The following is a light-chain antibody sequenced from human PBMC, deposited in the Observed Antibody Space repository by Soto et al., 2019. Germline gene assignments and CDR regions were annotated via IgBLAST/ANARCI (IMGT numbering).Light chain of an antibody. CDR3: QQYNNWPPWT. Sequence: EIVMTQSPATLSVSPGERATLSCRASQSVSSNLAWYQRKPGQAPRLLIYGASTRATGIPARFSGSGSGTEFTLTISSLQSEDFAVYYCQQYNNWPPWTFGQGTKVEIK. V-gene: IGKV3-15*01. CDR1: QSVSSN. CDR2: GAS. J-gene: IGKJ1*01.